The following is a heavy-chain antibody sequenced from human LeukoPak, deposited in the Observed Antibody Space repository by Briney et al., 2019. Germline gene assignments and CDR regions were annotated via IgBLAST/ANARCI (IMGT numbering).Heavy chain of an antibody. CDR2: ISFDGSNK. V-gene: IGHV3-30*03. CDR1: GFSFSSYG. CDR3: CGGIFYCDY. Sequence: GRSLRLSCAASGFSFSSYGMHWVRQAPGKGLEWAAGISFDGSNKYYADSLKGRFTISRDNSKNTLYMQMNSLRVEDTAVYYCCGGIFYCDYLGQGTLVTVSS. D-gene: IGHD2-15*01. J-gene: IGHJ4*02.